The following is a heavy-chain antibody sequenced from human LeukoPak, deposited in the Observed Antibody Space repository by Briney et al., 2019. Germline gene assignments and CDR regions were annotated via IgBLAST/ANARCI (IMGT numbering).Heavy chain of an antibody. D-gene: IGHD6-13*01. J-gene: IGHJ4*02. CDR1: GFTVSSNY. Sequence: PGGSLRLSCAASGFTVSSNYMSWVRQAPGKRLEWVSVIYSGGSTYYADSVKGRFTISRDNSKNTLYLQMNSLRAEDTAVYYCARYSSSWGYFDYWGQGTLVTVSS. V-gene: IGHV3-66*01. CDR3: ARYSSSWGYFDY. CDR2: IYSGGST.